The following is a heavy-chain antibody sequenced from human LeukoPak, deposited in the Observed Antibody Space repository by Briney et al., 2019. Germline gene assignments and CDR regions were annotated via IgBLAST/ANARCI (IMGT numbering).Heavy chain of an antibody. CDR2: IYYSGNT. V-gene: IGHV4-39*07. Sequence: SETLSLTCSVSGGSIRSTTYYWGWIRQPPGKRLEWIGSIYYSGNTYYSPSLMSRVTISVDTSKNQFSLNLNSVTAADTAVYYCARHPSSSWSWAQFDYWGQGTLVTVSS. CDR1: GGSIRSTTYY. D-gene: IGHD6-13*01. J-gene: IGHJ4*02. CDR3: ARHPSSSWSWAQFDY.